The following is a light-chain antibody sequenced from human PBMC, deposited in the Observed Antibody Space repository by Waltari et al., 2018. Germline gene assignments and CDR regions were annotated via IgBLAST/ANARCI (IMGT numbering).Light chain of an antibody. CDR3: SSFAATNTFL. J-gene: IGLJ2*01. CDR2: GLT. CDR1: SSDIGGYKY. Sequence: QSALTQPRSVSGSPGQAVTISCTGTSSDIGGYKYVSWYQQHPGTAPKLRIYGLTKRPSGVSDPFSGSKSGNTASLTISGLQAEDEADYYCSSFAATNTFLIGGGTRLTVL. V-gene: IGLV2-11*01.